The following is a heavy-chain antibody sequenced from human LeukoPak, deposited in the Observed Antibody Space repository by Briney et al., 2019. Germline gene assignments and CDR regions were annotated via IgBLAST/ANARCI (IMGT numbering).Heavy chain of an antibody. CDR3: ARELPFDL. J-gene: IGHJ2*01. CDR1: GFIFSRYW. Sequence: GGSLRLSCAASGFIFSRYWMHWVRQAPGKGLVWISRIKSDGSSTNYADSVKGRFTISRDNAKNTLYLQMNSQRADDTAVYYCARELPFDLWGRGTLVAVSS. CDR2: IKSDGSST. V-gene: IGHV3-74*01. D-gene: IGHD2-21*01.